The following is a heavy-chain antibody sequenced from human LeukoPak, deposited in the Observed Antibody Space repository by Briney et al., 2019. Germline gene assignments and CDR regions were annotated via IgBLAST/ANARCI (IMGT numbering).Heavy chain of an antibody. CDR3: AKDIERYDSSGYYY. J-gene: IGHJ4*02. CDR1: GFTFSSYG. Sequence: GGSLRLSCAASGFTFSSYGMHWVRQAPGKGLEWVAFIRYDGSNKYYADSVKGRFTISRDNSKNTLYLQMNSLRAEDTAVYYCAKDIERYDSSGYYYWGQGTLVTVSS. V-gene: IGHV3-30*02. CDR2: IRYDGSNK. D-gene: IGHD3-22*01.